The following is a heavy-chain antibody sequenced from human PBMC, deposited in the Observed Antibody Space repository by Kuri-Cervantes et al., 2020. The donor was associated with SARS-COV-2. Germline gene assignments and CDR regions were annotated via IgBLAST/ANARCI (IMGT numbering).Heavy chain of an antibody. Sequence: GESLKISCAASGFTFSSYAMHWVRQAPGKGLEYVSAISSNGGSTYYANSVKGRFTISRDNSKNTLYLQMGSLRAEDMAVYYYAREGHYDFWSGPFDYWGQGTLVTVSS. V-gene: IGHV3-64*01. CDR2: ISSNGGST. CDR1: GFTFSSYA. J-gene: IGHJ4*02. CDR3: AREGHYDFWSGPFDY. D-gene: IGHD3-3*01.